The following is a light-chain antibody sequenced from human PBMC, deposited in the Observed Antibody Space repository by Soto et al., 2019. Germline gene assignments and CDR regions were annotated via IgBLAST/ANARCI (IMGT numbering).Light chain of an antibody. J-gene: IGKJ1*01. CDR3: QQYGTSPQT. CDR1: QSVSSGY. CDR2: GSS. Sequence: EIVLTQSPVTLSLSPGDRDTLSCRASQSVSSGYLAWYQQKPGQAPRLVIYGSSTRATGTPDRFSGSGSGTDFTLTVSRLETEDFAVYYCQQYGTSPQTFGQGTKVDIK. V-gene: IGKV3-20*01.